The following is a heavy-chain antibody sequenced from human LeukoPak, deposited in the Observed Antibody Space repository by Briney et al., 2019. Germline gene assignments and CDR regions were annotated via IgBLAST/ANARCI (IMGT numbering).Heavy chain of an antibody. V-gene: IGHV4-59*01. Sequence: SETLSLTCTVSGGSISSYYWSWIRQPPGKGLEWIGYIYYSGSTNYNPPLKSRVTISVDTSKNQFSLKLSSVTAADTAVYYCAREYMYSSGWYWFDPWGQGTLVTVSS. D-gene: IGHD6-19*01. J-gene: IGHJ5*02. CDR2: IYYSGST. CDR3: AREYMYSSGWYWFDP. CDR1: GGSISSYY.